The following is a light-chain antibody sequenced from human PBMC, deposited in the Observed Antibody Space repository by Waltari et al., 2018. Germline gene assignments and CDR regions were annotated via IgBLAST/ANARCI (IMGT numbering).Light chain of an antibody. CDR2: DVS. Sequence: QSALTQPASASGSPGQSLTISCTGSISDVGGYNSVSWYQQYSGKAPKLMIYDVSNRPSGVSNRFSGSKSGNTASLTISGLQAEDEADYYCSSYTTSSTLGFGGGTKLTVL. CDR3: SSYTTSSTLG. CDR1: ISDVGGYNS. J-gene: IGLJ2*01. V-gene: IGLV2-14*03.